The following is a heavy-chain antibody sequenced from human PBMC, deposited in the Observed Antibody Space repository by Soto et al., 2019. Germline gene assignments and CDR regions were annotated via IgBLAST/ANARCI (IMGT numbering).Heavy chain of an antibody. D-gene: IGHD3-22*01. CDR2: INHSGST. J-gene: IGHJ6*02. V-gene: IGHV4-34*01. CDR3: ARSPDSSGYYPRWYYYGMDV. CDR1: GGSFSGYY. Sequence: SETLSLTCAVYGGSFSGYYWTWIRQPPGTGLEWIGEINHSGSTNYNPSLKSRVTISVDTSKNQFSLKLTSVTAADTAVYYCARSPDSSGYYPRWYYYGMDVWGQGPTVTVSS.